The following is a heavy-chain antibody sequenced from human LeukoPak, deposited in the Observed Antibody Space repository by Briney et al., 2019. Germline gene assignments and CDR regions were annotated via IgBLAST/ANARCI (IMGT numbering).Heavy chain of an antibody. J-gene: IGHJ3*02. CDR2: INGRGGT. V-gene: IGHV4-34*01. CDR1: GGSFSGYY. Sequence: SETLSLTCAVYGGSFSGYYWRWIRQPPGEGLEWIGEINGRGGTNYNPSLKSRVTISVDTSKNQFSLKLSSVTAADTAVYYCARGQLFLWFGEYHDAFDIWGQGTMVTVSS. CDR3: ARGQLFLWFGEYHDAFDI. D-gene: IGHD3-10*01.